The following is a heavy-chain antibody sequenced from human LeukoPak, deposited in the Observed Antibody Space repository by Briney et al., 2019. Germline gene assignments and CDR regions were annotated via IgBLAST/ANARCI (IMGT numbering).Heavy chain of an antibody. V-gene: IGHV3-49*03. CDR1: GFTFGDHS. CDR2: IRSKAYGGTS. Sequence: GGSLRLSCTASGFTFGDHSVSWFRQAPGKGLEWVGFIRSKAYGGTSEYAASVKGRFTISRDDSKSVAYLQMDSLKTEDTAVYYCTREIRYFDWFQADYWGQGTLVTVSS. CDR3: TREIRYFDWFQADY. D-gene: IGHD3-9*01. J-gene: IGHJ4*02.